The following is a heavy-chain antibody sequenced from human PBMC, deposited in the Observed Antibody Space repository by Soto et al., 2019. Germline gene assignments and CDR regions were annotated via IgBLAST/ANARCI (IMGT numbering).Heavy chain of an antibody. J-gene: IGHJ4*02. D-gene: IGHD3-3*01. CDR2: IDTSGTKI. V-gene: IGHV3-11*01. CDR3: ASHYDMWSGYLSPVDC. Sequence: GGSLRLSCAASGYTFSDYYMSWIRQAPGKGLEWISYIDTSGTKIYYADSVKGRFTITRDNAKNSLYLEMNSLRDEDTAVYYCASHYDMWSGYLSPVDCWGQGTLVTVPQ. CDR1: GYTFSDYY.